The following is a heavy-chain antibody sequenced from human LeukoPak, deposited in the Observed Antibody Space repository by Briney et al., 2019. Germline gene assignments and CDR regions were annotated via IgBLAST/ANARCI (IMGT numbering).Heavy chain of an antibody. CDR3: TRDWRNLGYDY. Sequence: GGSLRLSCAASGFTLSAYWMHWGRQAPGKGLMWVSRIEGDGNRITYADSVKGRFTISRDNAKNTLYLQMNSLRAEDTAVYYCTRDWRNLGYDYWGQGTLVTVSS. J-gene: IGHJ4*02. D-gene: IGHD5-12*01. CDR1: GFTLSAYW. CDR2: IEGDGNRI. V-gene: IGHV3-74*01.